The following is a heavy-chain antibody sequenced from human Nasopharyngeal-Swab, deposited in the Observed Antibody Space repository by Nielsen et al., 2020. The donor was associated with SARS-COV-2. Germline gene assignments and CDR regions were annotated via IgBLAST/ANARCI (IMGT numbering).Heavy chain of an antibody. D-gene: IGHD3-22*01. Sequence: PGKGPEWVSYISSSGSTIYYADSVKGRFTIYRDNAKNSLYMQMNSLRAEDTAVYYCARGRVYYYDSSGYPPPFDYWGQGTPVTVSS. V-gene: IGHV3-11*04. J-gene: IGHJ4*02. CDR3: ARGRVYYYDSSGYPPPFDY. CDR2: ISSSGSTI.